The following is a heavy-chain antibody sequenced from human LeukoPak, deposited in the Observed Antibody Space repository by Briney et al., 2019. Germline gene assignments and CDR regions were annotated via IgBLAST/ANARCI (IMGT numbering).Heavy chain of an antibody. CDR1: GFTFSSYS. D-gene: IGHD6-19*01. V-gene: IGHV3-21*01. J-gene: IGHJ4*02. CDR2: ISSISSYI. Sequence: PGGSLRLSCAASGFTFSSYSMNWVRQAPGKGLEWVSSISSISSYIFYADSVKGRFTISRDNAKNSLYLQMNSLRAEDTAVYYCAKDRAVAGRMAYWGQGTLVTVSS. CDR3: AKDRAVAGRMAY.